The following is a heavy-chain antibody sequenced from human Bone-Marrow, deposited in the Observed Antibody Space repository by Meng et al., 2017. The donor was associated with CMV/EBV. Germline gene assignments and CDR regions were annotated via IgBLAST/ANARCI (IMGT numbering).Heavy chain of an antibody. D-gene: IGHD7-27*01. CDR1: GFTVSSNY. CDR2: IYSGGSI. J-gene: IGHJ5*01. Sequence: GGSLRLSCAAFGFTVSSNYMSWVRQAAGKGLEWVSVIYSGGSIYYAESVRGRFTISRDNSNTLYLQMNNLRVEDTAMYYCARGKPEGTSGNWGLFDSWGQGALVTVSS. CDR3: ARGKPEGTSGNWGLFDS. V-gene: IGHV3-53*01.